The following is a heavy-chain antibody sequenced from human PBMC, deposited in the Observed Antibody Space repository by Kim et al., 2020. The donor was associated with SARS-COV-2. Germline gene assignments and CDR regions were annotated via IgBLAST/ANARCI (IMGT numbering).Heavy chain of an antibody. CDR2: ISSSGSTI. V-gene: IGHV3-48*03. CDR1: GFTFSSYE. J-gene: IGHJ6*02. CDR3: ASWPGDYSSSWYVVTIHRSDYYGMDV. Sequence: GGSLRLSCAASGFTFSSYEMNWVRQAPGKGLEWVSYISSSGSTIYYADSVKGRFTISRDNAKNSLYLQMNSLRAEDTAVYYCASWPGDYSSSWYVVTIHRSDYYGMDVWGQGTTVTISS. D-gene: IGHD6-13*01.